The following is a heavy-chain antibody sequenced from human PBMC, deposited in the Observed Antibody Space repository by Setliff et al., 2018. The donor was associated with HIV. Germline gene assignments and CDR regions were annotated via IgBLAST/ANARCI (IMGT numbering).Heavy chain of an antibody. Sequence: PSETLSLTCTVSRGSINSGGSYWSWIRQHPGKGLEWIGYIYYSGNTYYNPSLKSRVTISVDTSKNQFSLRLSSVTAADTAVYYCARAPSRPYYFDYWGQGTLVTVSS. V-gene: IGHV4-31*03. CDR1: RGSINSGGSY. CDR3: ARAPSRPYYFDY. J-gene: IGHJ4*02. CDR2: IYYSGNT.